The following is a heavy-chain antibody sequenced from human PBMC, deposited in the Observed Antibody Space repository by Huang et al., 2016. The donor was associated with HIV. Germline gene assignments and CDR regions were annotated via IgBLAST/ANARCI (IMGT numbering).Heavy chain of an antibody. J-gene: IGHJ4*02. CDR3: ARDWSFGSSTSPAD. CDR1: GYTFTDSN. D-gene: IGHD6-6*01. Sequence: QVQLVQSGAEVKNPGASVRVSCKASGYTFTDSNIHWVRTAPGQGLELRGWINRKRGGKIYAQRVQGRSTMTRDTTISTVHMDLRRIQSDDTAVYFCARDWSFGSSTSPADWGQGTLVTVSS. V-gene: IGHV1-2*02. CDR2: INRKRGGK.